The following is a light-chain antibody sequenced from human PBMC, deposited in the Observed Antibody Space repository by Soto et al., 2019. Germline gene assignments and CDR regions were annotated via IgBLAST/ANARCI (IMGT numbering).Light chain of an antibody. V-gene: IGLV2-14*01. CDR3: ISYTGSSTSYV. Sequence: DVGSYDHVAWYQQFPGKTPKLMIYEVSNRPSGVSSRFSGSKSGNTASLTISGLQAEDEADYYCISYTGSSTSYVFGSGTKVIVL. J-gene: IGLJ1*01. CDR1: DVGSYDH. CDR2: EVS.